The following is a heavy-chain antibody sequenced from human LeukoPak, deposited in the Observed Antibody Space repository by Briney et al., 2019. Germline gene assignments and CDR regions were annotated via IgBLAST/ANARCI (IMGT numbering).Heavy chain of an antibody. CDR1: SDSISNYY. V-gene: IGHV4-59*08. Sequence: SETLSLTCNVSSDSISNYYWSWIRQPPGKRLEWIGYIYHSGSTNYNPSLKSRVTLSLDTSKNQFSLKLTSVTAADTAVYYCVRQVVRRLARGGQGILVTVS. D-gene: IGHD2-21*01. CDR3: VRQVVRRLAR. CDR2: IYHSGST. J-gene: IGHJ4*02.